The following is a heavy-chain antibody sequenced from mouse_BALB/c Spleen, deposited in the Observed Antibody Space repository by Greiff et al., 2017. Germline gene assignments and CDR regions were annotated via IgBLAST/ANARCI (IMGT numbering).Heavy chain of an antibody. V-gene: IGHV1-54*01. Sequence: QVHVKQSGAELVRPGTSVKVSCKASGYAFTNYLIEWVKQRPGQGLEWIGVINPGSGGTNYNEKFKGKATLTADKSSSTAYMQLSSLTSDDSAVYFCARVGSSYDFDYWGQGTTLTVSS. CDR2: INPGSGGT. D-gene: IGHD1-1*01. J-gene: IGHJ2*01. CDR3: ARVGSSYDFDY. CDR1: GYAFTNYL.